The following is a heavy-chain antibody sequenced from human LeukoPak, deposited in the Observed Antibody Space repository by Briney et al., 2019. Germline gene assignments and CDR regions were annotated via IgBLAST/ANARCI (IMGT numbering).Heavy chain of an antibody. J-gene: IGHJ5*02. CDR3: AKGAGPPWFDP. Sequence: KPSETLSLTCAVSGASISGSGYYLGWIRQPPGKGLEWIGNIYYTGSTYYNASLQSRVTISIDTSKNHFSLKLTSVTAADTAVYYCAKGAGPPWFDPWGQGTLVTVSS. CDR1: GASISGSGYY. V-gene: IGHV4-39*02. D-gene: IGHD6-19*01. CDR2: IYYTGST.